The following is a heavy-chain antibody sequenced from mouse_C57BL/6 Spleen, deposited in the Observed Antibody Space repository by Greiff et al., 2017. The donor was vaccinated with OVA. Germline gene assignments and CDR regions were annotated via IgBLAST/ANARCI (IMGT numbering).Heavy chain of an antibody. D-gene: IGHD2-3*01. Sequence: DVKLQESGGGLVKPGGSLKLSCAASGFTFSSYAMSWVRQTPEKRLEWVATISDGGSYTYYPDNVKGRFTISRDNAKNNLYLQMSHLKSEDTAMYYCARGDGYYDAMDYWGQGTSVTVSS. CDR3: ARGDGYYDAMDY. V-gene: IGHV5-4*03. CDR2: ISDGGSYT. J-gene: IGHJ4*01. CDR1: GFTFSSYA.